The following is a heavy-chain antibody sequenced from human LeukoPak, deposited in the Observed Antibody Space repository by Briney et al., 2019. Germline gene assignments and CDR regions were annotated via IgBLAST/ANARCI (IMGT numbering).Heavy chain of an antibody. CDR3: AREDEVGTTWSWFDP. J-gene: IGHJ5*02. V-gene: IGHV4-39*02. CDR2: IYYSGST. D-gene: IGHD1-26*01. Sequence: PSETLSLTCTVSGGSISSSSYYWGWIRQPPGKGLEWIGSIYYSGSTYYNPSLKSRVTISVDTSKNQFSLQLNSVTPEDTAVYYCAREDEVGTTWSWFDPWGQGTPVTVSS. CDR1: GGSISSSSYY.